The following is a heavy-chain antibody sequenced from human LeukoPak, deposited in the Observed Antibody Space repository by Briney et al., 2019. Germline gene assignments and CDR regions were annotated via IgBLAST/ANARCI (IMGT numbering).Heavy chain of an antibody. CDR3: ARDGDYGGNGL. Sequence: ASVKVSCKASGYTFTSYGISWVRQAPGQGLEWMGWISAYNGNTNYAQKLQGRVTMTRDTSISTAYMELSRLRSDDTAVYYCARDGDYGGNGLWGQGTLVTVSS. J-gene: IGHJ4*02. CDR1: GYTFTSYG. V-gene: IGHV1-18*01. CDR2: ISAYNGNT. D-gene: IGHD4-23*01.